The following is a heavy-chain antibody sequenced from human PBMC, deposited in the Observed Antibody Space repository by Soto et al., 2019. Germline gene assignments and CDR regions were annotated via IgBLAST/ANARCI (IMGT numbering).Heavy chain of an antibody. CDR1: GGSFSGYY. V-gene: IGHV4-34*01. CDR3: ARVPDR. CDR2: INHSGST. D-gene: IGHD2-2*01. Sequence: SETLSLTCAVYGGSFSGYYWSWIRQPPGKGLEWIGEINHSGSTNYNPSLKSRVTISVDTSKNQFSLKLSPVTAADTAVYYCARVPDRWGQGTLVTVS. J-gene: IGHJ5*02.